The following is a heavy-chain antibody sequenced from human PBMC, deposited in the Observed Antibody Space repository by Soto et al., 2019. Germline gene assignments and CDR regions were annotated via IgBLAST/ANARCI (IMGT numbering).Heavy chain of an antibody. CDR2: ISGFNGNT. CDR3: ARDRGVAPPVAGNTHYYYYMDV. Sequence: QDQLVQSGAEVKKPGASVTVSCKASGYSFTNYGITWVRQAPGQGLEWMGWISGFNGNTHYAQKLLGRVTMTKDASTSTGYMELRSLRSDDTAVYYCARDRGVAPPVAGNTHYYYYMDVWGKGTTVTVSS. CDR1: GYSFTNYG. D-gene: IGHD6-19*01. V-gene: IGHV1-18*01. J-gene: IGHJ6*03.